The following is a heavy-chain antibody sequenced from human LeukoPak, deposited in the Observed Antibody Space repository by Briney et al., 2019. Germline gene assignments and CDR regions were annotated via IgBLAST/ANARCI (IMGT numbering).Heavy chain of an antibody. CDR2: IYYSGST. D-gene: IGHD2-2*02. V-gene: IGHV4-39*07. Sequence: PSETLSLTCTVSGGSISSSSYYWGWIRQPPGKGLEWIGSIYYSGSTYYNPSPKSRVTISVDTSKNQFSLKLSSVTAADTAVYYCARDLGYCSSTSCYTGWFDPWGQGTLVTVSS. CDR3: ARDLGYCSSTSCYTGWFDP. CDR1: GGSISSSSYY. J-gene: IGHJ5*02.